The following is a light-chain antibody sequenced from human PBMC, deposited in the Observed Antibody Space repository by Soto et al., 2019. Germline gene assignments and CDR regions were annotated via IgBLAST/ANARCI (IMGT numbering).Light chain of an antibody. J-gene: IGKJ4*01. CDR1: QSVSSSY. CDR3: QKYGSSPLT. Sequence: EIVLTQSPGTLSLSPGERATLSCRASQSVSSSYLAWYQQKPGQAPRLLIYGASSRATGIPDRVSGSGSGTDCTLTISRLEPEDFAVYYCQKYGSSPLTFGGGTKVEIK. V-gene: IGKV3-20*01. CDR2: GAS.